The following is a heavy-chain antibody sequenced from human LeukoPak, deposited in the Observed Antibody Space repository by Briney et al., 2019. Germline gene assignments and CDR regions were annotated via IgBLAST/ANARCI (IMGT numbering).Heavy chain of an antibody. CDR3: AGSFSGSGAFDV. CDR2: FFYPGTT. Sequence: PSVTLTLPCSVSVGAITTYYWSWVPQPPGKGLEWIAFFFYPGTTNYNPSLRSRVTTSLDASRTQFSLRLTSMTSADTAVYYCAGSFSGSGAFDVWGQGTLVTVSS. CDR1: VGAITTYY. V-gene: IGHV4-59*13. D-gene: IGHD3-10*01. J-gene: IGHJ3*01.